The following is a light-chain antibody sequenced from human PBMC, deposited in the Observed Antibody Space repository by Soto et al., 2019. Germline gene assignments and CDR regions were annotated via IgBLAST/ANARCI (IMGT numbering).Light chain of an antibody. CDR1: SSDVDIYNY. V-gene: IGLV2-14*01. CDR3: SSYTSGSTPVV. J-gene: IGLJ2*01. Sequence: QSALTQPASVSGSPGQSITISCTGTSSDVDIYNYVSRYQQHPGKAPKLMIYDVTSRPSGVSNRFSGSKSGNTASLTISGLQAEDEADYYCSSYTSGSTPVVFGGGTKLTVL. CDR2: DVT.